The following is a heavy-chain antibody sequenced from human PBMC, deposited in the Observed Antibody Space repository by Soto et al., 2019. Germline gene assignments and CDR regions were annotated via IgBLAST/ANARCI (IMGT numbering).Heavy chain of an antibody. Sequence: QVQLVESGGGVVQPGRSLRLSCAASGFPFSTYGMIRVRQAQGPGLEWVAVISYDGVNKYYADSVKGRITISRDKTKNTLYQQKNSMRAYDTTVYYCAKTGYNWNDGIFDYWGQGTLVTVSS. CDR2: ISYDGVNK. V-gene: IGHV3-30*18. J-gene: IGHJ4*02. CDR3: AKTGYNWNDGIFDY. CDR1: GFPFSTYG. D-gene: IGHD1-1*01.